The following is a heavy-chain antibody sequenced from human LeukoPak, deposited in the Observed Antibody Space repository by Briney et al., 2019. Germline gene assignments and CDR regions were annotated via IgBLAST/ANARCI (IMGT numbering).Heavy chain of an antibody. J-gene: IGHJ5*02. D-gene: IGHD6-13*01. CDR1: GFTFSSNC. Sequence: GGSLRLSCAASGFTFSSNCMNWVRQAPGKGLEWVSSISSSSSYIYYADSVKGRFTISRDNAKNSLYLQMNSLRAEDTAVYYCARVQLAETGRTDNGCDPWGQGTLVTVSS. CDR2: ISSSSSYI. V-gene: IGHV3-21*01. CDR3: ARVQLAETGRTDNGCDP.